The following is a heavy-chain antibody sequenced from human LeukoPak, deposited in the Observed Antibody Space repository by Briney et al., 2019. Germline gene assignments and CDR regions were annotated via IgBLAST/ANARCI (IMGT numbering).Heavy chain of an antibody. Sequence: ASVKVSCKASGYTFTSYYMHWVRQAPGQGLEWIGIINPSGGSTSYAQKFQGRVTMTRDTSTSTVYMELSSLRSEDTAVYYWQRAAYDILTGTQNWFDPWGQGTLVTVSS. CDR1: GYTFTSYY. J-gene: IGHJ5*02. CDR2: INPSGGST. V-gene: IGHV1-46*01. CDR3: QRAAYDILTGTQNWFDP. D-gene: IGHD3-9*01.